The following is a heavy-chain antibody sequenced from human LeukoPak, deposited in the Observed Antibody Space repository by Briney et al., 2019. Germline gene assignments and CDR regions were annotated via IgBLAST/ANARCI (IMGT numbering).Heavy chain of an antibody. CDR3: ARFATGGLYYFDY. J-gene: IGHJ4*02. CDR1: GVSISNSSYY. Sequence: SETLSLTCIVSGVSISNSSYYWGWIRQPPGKGLEWIGTMYHSGNSYYNSSLQSRVTISVDTSKNQFSLKLISVTAADTAVYYCARFATGGLYYFDYWGQGTLVIVSS. V-gene: IGHV4-39*07. CDR2: MYHSGNS. D-gene: IGHD6-19*01.